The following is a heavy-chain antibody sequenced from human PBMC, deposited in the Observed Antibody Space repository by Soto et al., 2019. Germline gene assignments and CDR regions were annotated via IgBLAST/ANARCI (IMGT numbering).Heavy chain of an antibody. Sequence: GASVKVSCKASGYTFTNYGISWVRQAPGQGLEWMGWISGYNGNTKYAQKFQGRVTMTTDTPTNTAYMELRSLRSDDTAVYYCARDREYYYDSSGNYYYHYGMDVWGQGTTVTSP. CDR2: ISGYNGNT. CDR3: ARDREYYYDSSGNYYYHYGMDV. D-gene: IGHD3-22*01. J-gene: IGHJ6*02. CDR1: GYTFTNYG. V-gene: IGHV1-18*04.